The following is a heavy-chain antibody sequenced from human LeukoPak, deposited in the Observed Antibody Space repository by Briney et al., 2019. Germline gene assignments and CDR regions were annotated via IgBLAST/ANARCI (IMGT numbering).Heavy chain of an antibody. Sequence: SVKVSCKASGGTFSSYAISWVRQAPGQGLEWMGRIIPIFGTANYAQKFQGRVTITTVESTSTAYMELSSLRSEDTAVYYCARGPNITSYYGSGSYYKPTYNWFDPWGQGTLVTVSS. V-gene: IGHV1-69*05. CDR3: ARGPNITSYYGSGSYYKPTYNWFDP. CDR1: GGTFSSYA. D-gene: IGHD3-10*01. CDR2: IIPIFGTA. J-gene: IGHJ5*02.